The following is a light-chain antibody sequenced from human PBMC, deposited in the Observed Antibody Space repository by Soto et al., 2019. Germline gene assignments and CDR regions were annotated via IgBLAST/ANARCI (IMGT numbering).Light chain of an antibody. Sequence: QSVLTQPPSVSGAPGQRVTISCTGSSSNIGAGYDVPWYQQLPGTAPKLLIYGNSNRPSGVPYRFSGSKSCTSASLAITGLLAEDEADYYCQSSDSSLSGWVFGGGTKLTVL. CDR3: QSSDSSLSGWV. V-gene: IGLV1-40*01. J-gene: IGLJ3*02. CDR1: SSNIGAGYD. CDR2: GNS.